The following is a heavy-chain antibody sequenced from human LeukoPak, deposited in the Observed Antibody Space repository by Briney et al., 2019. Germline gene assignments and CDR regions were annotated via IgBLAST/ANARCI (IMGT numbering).Heavy chain of an antibody. CDR1: GFTFCSYA. CDR3: ARANCSSTSCYIPADY. D-gene: IGHD2-2*02. V-gene: IGHV3-30-3*01. Sequence: GGSLRLSCAASGFTFCSYAMHWVRQAPGKGLEWVAVISYDGSDKYYADSVKGRFTISRDNSENTLYLQMNSLRAEDTAVYYCARANCSSTSCYIPADYWGQGTLVTVSS. J-gene: IGHJ4*02. CDR2: ISYDGSDK.